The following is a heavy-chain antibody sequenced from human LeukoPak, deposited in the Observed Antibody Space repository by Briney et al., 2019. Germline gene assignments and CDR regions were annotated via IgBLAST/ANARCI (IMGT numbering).Heavy chain of an antibody. CDR3: ARQTRSTETTANWFGP. V-gene: IGHV4-39*01. CDR1: GGSVTSTDYY. D-gene: IGHD4-17*01. CDR2: INRSGNI. J-gene: IGHJ5*02. Sequence: SETLSLTCTVSGGSVTSTDYYWGWIRQLPGKGLEWIVSINRSGNINYNAPLKSRVTISIDTSKNQFFLKLTDVTAADTAVYYCARQTRSTETTANWFGPWGQGTLVTVSS.